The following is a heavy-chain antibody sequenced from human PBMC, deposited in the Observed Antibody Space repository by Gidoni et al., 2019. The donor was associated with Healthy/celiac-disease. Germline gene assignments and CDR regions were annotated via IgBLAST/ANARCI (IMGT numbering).Heavy chain of an antibody. D-gene: IGHD3-3*01. CDR2: INPNSGGT. CDR1: GYTFTGYY. J-gene: IGHJ4*02. Sequence: QVQLVQSGDEVKKPGAAVKVSCKASGYTFTGYYMPWVRQAPGQGLEWRGWINPNSGGTNYAQKFQGRVTMTRDTSISTAYMELSRLRSDDTAVYYCARGNARDYDFWSGSYYWGQGTLVTVSS. CDR3: ARGNARDYDFWSGSYY. V-gene: IGHV1-2*02.